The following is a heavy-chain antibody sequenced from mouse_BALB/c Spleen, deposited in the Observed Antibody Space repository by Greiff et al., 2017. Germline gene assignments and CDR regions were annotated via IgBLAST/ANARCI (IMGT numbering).Heavy chain of an antibody. J-gene: IGHJ2*01. CDR1: GYTFTSYW. CDR3: ARSGYGRPFDY. Sequence: QVQLQQSGAELVKPGASVKLSCKASGYTFTSYWMHWVKQRPGQGLEWIGEINPSNGRTNYNEKFKSKATLTVDKSSSTAYMQLSSLTSEDSAVYYCARSGYGRPFDYWGQGTTLTVSS. D-gene: IGHD1-1*01. CDR2: INPSNGRT. V-gene: IGHV1S81*02.